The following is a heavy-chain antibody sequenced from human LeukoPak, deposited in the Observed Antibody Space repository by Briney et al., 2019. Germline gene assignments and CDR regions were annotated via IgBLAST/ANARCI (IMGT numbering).Heavy chain of an antibody. CDR1: GINFRGYW. CDR3: ARDLGHTGYDLYDY. J-gene: IGHJ4*02. Sequence: GGSLRLSCAVSGINFRGYWMAWVRQAPGKGLEWVANMKQDGSEKYYVDSVKGRFAISRDNAKNSLYLEMNSLRVEDTAVYYCARDLGHTGYDLYDYWGQGTLVTVSS. D-gene: IGHD5-12*01. CDR2: MKQDGSEK. V-gene: IGHV3-7*01.